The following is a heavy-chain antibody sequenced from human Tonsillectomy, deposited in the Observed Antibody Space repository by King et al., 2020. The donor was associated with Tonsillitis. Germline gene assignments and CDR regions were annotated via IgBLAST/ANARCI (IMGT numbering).Heavy chain of an antibody. CDR3: ARGHIYYQSSGPFDY. V-gene: IGHV3-11*05. Sequence: VQLVESGGGLVKPGGSLRLSCAASGFTFSDHYMSWIRQGPGKGLEWVSYISYSSSYTNYADSMKGRFTISRDNAKNSLYLQMNSLGVEDTAVYYCARGHIYYQSSGPFDYWGQGTLVTVSS. CDR1: GFTFSDHY. D-gene: IGHD3-22*01. CDR2: ISYSSSYT. J-gene: IGHJ4*02.